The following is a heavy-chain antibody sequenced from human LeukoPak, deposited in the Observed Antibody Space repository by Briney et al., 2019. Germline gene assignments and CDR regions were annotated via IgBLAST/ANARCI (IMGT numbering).Heavy chain of an antibody. Sequence: GASVKVSCKASGYTFTSYYMHWVRQAPGQGLEWMGIINPSGGSTSYAQKFQGRVTMTRDTSTSTVYMELSSLRSEDTAVYYCARAPLEWRSGSNFDYWGQGTLVTVSS. CDR1: GYTFTSYY. CDR3: ARAPLEWRSGSNFDY. J-gene: IGHJ4*02. CDR2: INPSGGST. V-gene: IGHV1-46*03. D-gene: IGHD3-22*01.